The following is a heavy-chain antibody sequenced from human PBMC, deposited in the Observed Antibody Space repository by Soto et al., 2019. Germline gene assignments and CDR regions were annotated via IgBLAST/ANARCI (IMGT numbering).Heavy chain of an antibody. D-gene: IGHD3-10*01. J-gene: IGHJ4*02. CDR3: AKGRGGSGSLTPRVDF. Sequence: EVQLEESGGGLVQPGGSLTLSCAASGFTFSDHYLDWVRQAPGKGLEWIGRIRDTANSYTRDYAASVKGRFTISRDDSKNSLFLQMNSLKTEDTATYYCAKGRGGSGSLTPRVDFWGQGTLVTVSS. CDR1: GFTFSDHY. V-gene: IGHV3-72*01. CDR2: IRDTANSYTR.